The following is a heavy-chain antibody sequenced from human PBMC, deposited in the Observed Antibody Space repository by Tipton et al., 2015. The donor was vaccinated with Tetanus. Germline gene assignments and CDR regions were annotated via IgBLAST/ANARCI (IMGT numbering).Heavy chain of an antibody. CDR3: ASPIKQWLVPLDL. D-gene: IGHD6-19*01. CDR2: VVVGDS. Sequence: SLRLSCAVTGGSISGPNWWSWVRQIPGKGLEWIGEVVVGDSNYNPSLKSRVTISLDKSKNEISLRLRSVTAADTALYFCASPIKQWLVPLDLWGQGILVTVSS. V-gene: IGHV4-4*01. CDR1: GGSISGPNW. J-gene: IGHJ5*02.